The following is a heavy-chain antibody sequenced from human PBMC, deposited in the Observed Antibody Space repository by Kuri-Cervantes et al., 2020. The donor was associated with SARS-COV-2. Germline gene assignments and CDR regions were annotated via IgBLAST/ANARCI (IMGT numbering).Heavy chain of an antibody. D-gene: IGHD6-6*01. CDR1: GFTFSSYS. Sequence: GGSLRLSCAAPGFTFSSYSMNWVRQAPGKGLEWVSSISSSRSYIYYADSVKGRFTISRDNAKNSLYLQMDSLRAEDTAVYYCARGGLGGQLVDGMDVWGQGTTVTVSS. CDR3: ARGGLGGQLVDGMDV. CDR2: ISSSRSYI. J-gene: IGHJ6*02. V-gene: IGHV3-21*01.